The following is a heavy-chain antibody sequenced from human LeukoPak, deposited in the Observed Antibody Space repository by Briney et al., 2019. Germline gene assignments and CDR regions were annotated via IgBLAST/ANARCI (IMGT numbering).Heavy chain of an antibody. D-gene: IGHD3-3*01. CDR3: ARAQTLFWEFDGFDI. J-gene: IGHJ3*02. CDR1: GFTFSSHS. Sequence: PGGSLRLSCAASGFTFSSHSINWGRQAPGKGLEWIATMTSTNNIYYADSVKGRFTIYRDNAENSVYLQMNSLRDEDTAVYSCARAQTLFWEFDGFDIWGRGTKVTVSS. V-gene: IGHV3-69-1*01. CDR2: MTSTNNI.